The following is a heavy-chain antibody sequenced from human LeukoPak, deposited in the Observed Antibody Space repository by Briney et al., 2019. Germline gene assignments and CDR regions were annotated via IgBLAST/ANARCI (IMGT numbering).Heavy chain of an antibody. J-gene: IGHJ5*02. V-gene: IGHV3-21*01. CDR2: ISHSSNYK. CDR1: DLTFSGYI. Sequence: PGGSLRLSCEASDLTFSGYIMNWVCLAPGRGLEWVSSISHSSNYKYYADSVKGRFTISRDNAMNSLYLQMNSLRAEDTAVYYCARGLRSCNSASCHPTWFDPWGQGALVTVSS. D-gene: IGHD2-2*01. CDR3: ARGLRSCNSASCHPTWFDP.